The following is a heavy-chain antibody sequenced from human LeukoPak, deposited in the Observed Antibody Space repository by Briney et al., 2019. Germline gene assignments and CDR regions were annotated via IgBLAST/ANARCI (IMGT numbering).Heavy chain of an antibody. D-gene: IGHD1-26*01. CDR1: GFTFRTYW. Sequence: GGSLRLSCAGSGFTFRTYWMHWVRHGPGKGLVWVSRISPDGSSTSYADSVKGRFTISRDNADNTLYLQINTLRLGATAVYYCARSVSGNYGRFDYWGQGTLVTVSS. V-gene: IGHV3-74*01. CDR3: ARSVSGNYGRFDY. CDR2: ISPDGSST. J-gene: IGHJ4*02.